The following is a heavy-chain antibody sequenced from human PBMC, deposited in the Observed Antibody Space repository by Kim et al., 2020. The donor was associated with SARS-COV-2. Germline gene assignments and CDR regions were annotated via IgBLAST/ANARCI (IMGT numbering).Heavy chain of an antibody. CDR1: GGSISSYY. Sequence: SETLSLTCTVSGGSISSYYWSWIRQPPGKGLEWIGYIYYSGSTNYNPSLKSRVTISVDTTKNQFSLKPSSVTAADTAGHYCARTRRISIFGVGIIGALD. CDR2: IYYSGST. V-gene: IGHV4-59*13. J-gene: IGHJ3*02. CDR3: ARTRRISIFGVGIIGALD. D-gene: IGHD3-3*01.